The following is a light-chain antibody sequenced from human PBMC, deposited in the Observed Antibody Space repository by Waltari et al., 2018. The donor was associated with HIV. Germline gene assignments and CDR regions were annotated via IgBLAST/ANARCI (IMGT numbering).Light chain of an antibody. J-gene: IGKJ4*01. CDR2: WAS. CDR3: QQSYSPPLT. CDR1: QSVLYSSDNKNY. V-gene: IGKV4-1*01. Sequence: DIVMTQSPDSLAVSLGERAAINCKSSQSVLYSSDNKNYLAWYQQRPGQPPKLLIYWASTRESGVPDRFSGSGSGTDFTLTISSLQAEDVAVYYCQQSYSPPLTFGGGTKVEI.